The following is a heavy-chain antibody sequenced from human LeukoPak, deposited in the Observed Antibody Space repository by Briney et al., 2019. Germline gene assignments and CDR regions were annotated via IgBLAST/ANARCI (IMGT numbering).Heavy chain of an antibody. CDR2: IYYSGST. D-gene: IGHD3-10*01. Sequence: SETLSLTCTVSGGSISSSSYSWGWIRQPPGKGLEWIGSIYYSGSTYYNPSLKSRVTISVDTSKNQFSLKLSSVTAADTAVYYCASYGSGRPFGYWGQGTLVTVSS. V-gene: IGHV4-39*01. CDR1: GGSISSSSYS. CDR3: ASYGSGRPFGY. J-gene: IGHJ4*02.